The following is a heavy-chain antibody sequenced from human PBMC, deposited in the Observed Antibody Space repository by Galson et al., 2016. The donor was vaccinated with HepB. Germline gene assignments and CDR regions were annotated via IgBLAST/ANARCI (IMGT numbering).Heavy chain of an antibody. D-gene: IGHD1-26*01. J-gene: IGHJ4*02. CDR2: ISSSSNYI. CDR1: GFRFGTYW. Sequence: SLRLSCAASGFRFGTYWMSWVRQAPGKGLEWVSFISSSSNYIYYADSVKGRFTVSRDNAKKSLYLQMNSLRAEDTAVYYCARVHYSGRRFILDYWGQGTLVTVSS. CDR3: ARVHYSGRRFILDY. V-gene: IGHV3-21*01.